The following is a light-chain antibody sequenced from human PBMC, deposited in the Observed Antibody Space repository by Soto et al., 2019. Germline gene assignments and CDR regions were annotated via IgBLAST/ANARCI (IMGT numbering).Light chain of an antibody. V-gene: IGKV1-5*03. Sequence: DIQMTQSPSALSASVGDSVTITCRASQRINTWLAWYQQKPGKAPKLLIYKASTLKSGVPSRFSGSGSGTEFTLTISSLQPDDFATYYCQQYNSYSEAFGQGTKVDIK. J-gene: IGKJ1*01. CDR3: QQYNSYSEA. CDR2: KAS. CDR1: QRINTW.